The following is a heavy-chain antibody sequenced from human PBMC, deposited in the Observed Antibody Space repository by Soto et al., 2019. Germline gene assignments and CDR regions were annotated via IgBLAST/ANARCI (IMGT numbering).Heavy chain of an antibody. D-gene: IGHD4-17*01. CDR3: ARDYGDYEGSNCFDP. Sequence: SETLSLTCTVSGGSISSGDYYWSWIRQPPGKGLEWIGYIYYSGSTYYNPSLKSRVTISVDTSKDQFSLKLSSVTAADTAVYYCARDYGDYEGSNCFDPWGQGTLVTVSS. CDR2: IYYSGST. CDR1: GGSISSGDYY. J-gene: IGHJ5*02. V-gene: IGHV4-30-4*01.